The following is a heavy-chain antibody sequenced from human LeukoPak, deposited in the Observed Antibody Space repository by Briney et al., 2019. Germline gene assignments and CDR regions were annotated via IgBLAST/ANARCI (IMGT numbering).Heavy chain of an antibody. CDR3: ARDLFTRKTLGNWDSRAFHI. CDR1: GYSFTSYN. V-gene: IGHV1-46*01. J-gene: IGHJ3*02. Sequence: ASVKVSCKTSGYSFTSYNLHWVRQAPGQRLEWMGIINPSGGNTNYAQKFQGRVTMTRDTSTSTVYMELRWLTSDDTAVYYCARDLFTRKTLGNWDSRAFHIWGQGTMVTVSS. D-gene: IGHD1-14*01. CDR2: INPSGGNT.